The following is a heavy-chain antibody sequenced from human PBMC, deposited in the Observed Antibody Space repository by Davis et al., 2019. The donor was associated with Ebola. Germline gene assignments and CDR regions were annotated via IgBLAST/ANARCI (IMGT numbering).Heavy chain of an antibody. CDR3: ATDRLPRTVTNPTY. CDR2: ISYDGANE. V-gene: IGHV3-30-3*01. CDR1: GFAFSGFA. Sequence: GESLKISCAASGFAFSGFAMHWVRQAPGKGLEWVALISYDGANEYYADSVKGRFTTSRDKSNNTVYLQMNSPRPEDTALYYCATDRLPRTVTNPTYWGQGTLVTVSS. J-gene: IGHJ4*02. D-gene: IGHD4-17*01.